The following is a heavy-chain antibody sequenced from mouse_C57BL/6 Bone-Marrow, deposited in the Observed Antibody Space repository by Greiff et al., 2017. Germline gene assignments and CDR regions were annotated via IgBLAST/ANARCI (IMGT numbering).Heavy chain of an antibody. CDR3: SRTWLPLLYFDV. J-gene: IGHJ1*03. CDR1: GYTFTSYW. D-gene: IGHD1-2*01. V-gene: IGHV1-64*01. CDR2: IHPNSGST. Sequence: VQLQQPGAELVKPGASVKLSCKASGYTFTSYWMHWVKQRPGQGLEWIGMIHPNSGSTNYNEKFKSKATLTVDKSSSTAYMQLSSLTSEDSAVYYCSRTWLPLLYFDVWGTGTTVTVSS.